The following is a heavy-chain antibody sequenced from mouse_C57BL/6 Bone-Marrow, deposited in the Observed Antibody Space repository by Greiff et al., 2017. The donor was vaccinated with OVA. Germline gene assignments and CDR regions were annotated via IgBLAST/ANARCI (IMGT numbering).Heavy chain of an antibody. D-gene: IGHD2-2*01. V-gene: IGHV1-5*01. CDR1: GYTFTSYW. Sequence: VQLQQSGTVLVRPGASVKMSCKTSGYTFTSYWMHWVKQRPGQGLEWIGAIYPGNSDTSYNQKFKGKAKLTAVTSASTAYMELSSLTTEDSAVYYCTRRGDRLRGFAYWGQGTLVTVSA. CDR2: IYPGNSDT. CDR3: TRRGDRLRGFAY. J-gene: IGHJ3*01.